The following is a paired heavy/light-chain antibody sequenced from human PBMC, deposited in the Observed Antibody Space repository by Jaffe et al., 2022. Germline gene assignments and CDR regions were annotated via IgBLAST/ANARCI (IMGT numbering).Light chain of an antibody. V-gene: IGLV3-1*01. J-gene: IGLJ2*01. CDR1: KLGDKY. Sequence: SYELTQPPSVSVSPGQTASITCSGDKLGDKYACWYQQKPGQSPVLVIYQDSKRPSGIPERFSGSNSGNTATLTISGTQAMDEADYYCQAWDSSTASGVFGGGTKLTVL. CDR3: QAWDSSTASGV. CDR2: QDS.
Heavy chain of an antibody. J-gene: IGHJ6*03. D-gene: IGHD4-17*01. Sequence: EVQLVESGGGLVQPGGSLRLSCAASGFTVSSNYMSWVRQAPGKGLEWVSVIYSGGSTYYADSVKGRFTISRHNSKNTLYLQMNSLRAEDTAVYYCARGLAGVTIKNYYYYMDVWGKGTTVTVSS. CDR3: ARGLAGVTIKNYYYYMDV. V-gene: IGHV3-53*04. CDR2: IYSGGST. CDR1: GFTVSSNY.